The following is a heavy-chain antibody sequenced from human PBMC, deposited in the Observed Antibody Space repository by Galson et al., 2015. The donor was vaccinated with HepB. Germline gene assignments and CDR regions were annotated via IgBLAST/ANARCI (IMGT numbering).Heavy chain of an antibody. J-gene: IGHJ4*02. Sequence: SETLSLTCTVSGGSISSSSYYWGWIRQPPGKGLEWIGSIYYSGSTYYNPSLKSRVTISVDTSKNQFSLKLSSVTAADTAVYYCARHAQGISSGWLDYFDYWGQGTLVTVSS. V-gene: IGHV4-39*01. CDR3: ARHAQGISSGWLDYFDY. CDR1: GGSISSSSYY. CDR2: IYYSGST. D-gene: IGHD6-19*01.